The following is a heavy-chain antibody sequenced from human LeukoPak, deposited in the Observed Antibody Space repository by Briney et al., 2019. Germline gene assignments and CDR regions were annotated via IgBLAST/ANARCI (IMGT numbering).Heavy chain of an antibody. J-gene: IGHJ6*02. CDR2: INSDGSST. V-gene: IGHV3-74*01. Sequence: PGGSLRLSCAASGFTFNNYAMTWVRQAPGKGLVWVSRINSDGSSTSYADSVKGRFTISRDNAKNTLYLQMNSLRAEDTAVYYCARVGTGPPHSSHYGMDVWGQGTTVTVSS. CDR3: ARVGTGPPHSSHYGMDV. D-gene: IGHD6-13*01. CDR1: GFTFNNYA.